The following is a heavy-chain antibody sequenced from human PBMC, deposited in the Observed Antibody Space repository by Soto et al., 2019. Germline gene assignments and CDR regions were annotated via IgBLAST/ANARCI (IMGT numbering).Heavy chain of an antibody. D-gene: IGHD6-19*01. CDR3: ASDLAAGLVEY. CDR1: GYTFTSYG. J-gene: IGHJ4*02. V-gene: IGHV1-18*01. Sequence: QVQLVQSGAEMKKPGASVKVSCKASGYTFTSYGISWVRQAPGQGLEWMGWISAYNGNTNYAQMLQVRVTMTTDTSTSTAYMELRSLTSDDTAVYYWASDLAAGLVEYWGQGTLVTVSS. CDR2: ISAYNGNT.